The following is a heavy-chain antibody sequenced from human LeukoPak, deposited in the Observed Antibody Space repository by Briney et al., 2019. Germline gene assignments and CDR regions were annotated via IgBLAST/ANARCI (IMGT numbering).Heavy chain of an antibody. Sequence: PSETLSLTCTVSGGSISSYYWSWIRQPPGKGLEWIGYIYYSGSTNYNPSLKSRVTISVDTSKNQFSLKLSSVTAADTAVYYCARDTGYAGYFDYWGQGTLVTVSS. CDR3: ARDTGYAGYFDY. J-gene: IGHJ4*02. CDR1: GGSISSYY. V-gene: IGHV4-59*01. CDR2: IYYSGST. D-gene: IGHD5-18*01.